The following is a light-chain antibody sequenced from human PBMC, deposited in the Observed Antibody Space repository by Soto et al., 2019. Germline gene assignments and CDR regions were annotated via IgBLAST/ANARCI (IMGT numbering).Light chain of an antibody. CDR2: DAS. J-gene: IGKJ4*01. V-gene: IGKV3-11*01. Sequence: IVLPQSPATLSLSPGARATLSCRASQSVSSYLAWYQQKPGQSPRLLIYDASNRATGIPARFSGSGSGTDFTLTIGSLEPEDFAVYYCQQRSNWPPGLTFGGGTKVDNK. CDR3: QQRSNWPPGLT. CDR1: QSVSSY.